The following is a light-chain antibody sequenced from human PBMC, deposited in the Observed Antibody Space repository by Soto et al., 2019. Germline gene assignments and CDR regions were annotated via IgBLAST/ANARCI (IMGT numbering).Light chain of an antibody. Sequence: QSALTQPASVSGSPGQSITISCTGTSSDVGGYNYVSWYQQHPGKAPKLMIHDVSNRPSGVSNRFSGSKSGNTASLTISGLQAEDEADYYCSSYTSTITLVLFGGGTKLTVL. CDR2: DVS. J-gene: IGLJ2*01. V-gene: IGLV2-14*01. CDR3: SSYTSTITLVL. CDR1: SSDVGGYNY.